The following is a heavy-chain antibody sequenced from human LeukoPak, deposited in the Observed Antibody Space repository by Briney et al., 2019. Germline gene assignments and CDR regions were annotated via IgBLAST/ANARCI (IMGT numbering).Heavy chain of an antibody. CDR1: GFTFDDYT. D-gene: IGHD2-15*01. CDR2: ISWDGGST. CDR3: AAGGSYFDY. J-gene: IGHJ4*02. Sequence: GGSLRLSCAASGFTFDDYTMHWVRHAPGKGLEWVSLISWDGGSTYYADSVKGRFTISRDNSKNSLYLQMNSLRTEDTALYYCAAGGSYFDYWGQGTLVAVSS. V-gene: IGHV3-43*01.